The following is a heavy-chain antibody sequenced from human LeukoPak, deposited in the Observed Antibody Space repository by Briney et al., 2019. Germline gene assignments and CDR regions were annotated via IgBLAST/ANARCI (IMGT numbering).Heavy chain of an antibody. Sequence: GESLKISCAASGFAFSGYRMSWVRQAPDKGLEWVANINQDASSISYAGSVKGRFTISRDNAKKSLYLQMNSLRAEDTAVYYCARTGYIDEGFDYWGQGTLVTVSS. CDR1: GFAFSGYR. CDR3: ARTGYIDEGFDY. J-gene: IGHJ4*02. CDR2: INQDASSI. V-gene: IGHV3-7*04. D-gene: IGHD1-1*01.